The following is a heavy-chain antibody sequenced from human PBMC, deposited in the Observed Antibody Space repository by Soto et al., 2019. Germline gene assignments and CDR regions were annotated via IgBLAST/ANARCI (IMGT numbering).Heavy chain of an antibody. CDR3: AKELGPAPSFDF. Sequence: EVELVESGGGLVQPGRSLRLSCTTSGFTFDDYAMHWVRQAPGKGLEWVSGITWNSDIIDYADSVKGRFTGSRDNAKNSMYLQRNSLRAEDTALYYCAKELGPAPSFDFWGQGTLVTVSS. CDR1: GFTFDDYA. V-gene: IGHV3-9*01. D-gene: IGHD7-27*01. CDR2: ITWNSDII. J-gene: IGHJ4*02.